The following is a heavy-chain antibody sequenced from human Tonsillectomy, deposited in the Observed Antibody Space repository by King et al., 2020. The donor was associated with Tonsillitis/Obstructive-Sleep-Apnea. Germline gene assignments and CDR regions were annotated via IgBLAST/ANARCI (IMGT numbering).Heavy chain of an antibody. Sequence: QLVQSGAEVKKHGSSVKVSCKASGGTFNNYAISWVRQAPGQGLEWMGRIIPLLGIANSAQKFQGRVTITADKSTSTAYMELSSLRSEDTAVYYCARSPPYDYYIDYWGQGTLFTVSS. CDR2: IIPLLGIA. J-gene: IGHJ4*02. CDR1: GGTFNNYA. D-gene: IGHD3-3*01. V-gene: IGHV1-69*04. CDR3: ARSPPYDYYIDY.